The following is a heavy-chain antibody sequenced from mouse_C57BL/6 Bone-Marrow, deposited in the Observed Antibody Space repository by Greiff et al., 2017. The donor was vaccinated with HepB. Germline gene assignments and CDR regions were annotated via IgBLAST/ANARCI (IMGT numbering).Heavy chain of an antibody. Sequence: EVQRVESGAELVRPGASVKLSCTASGFNIKDYYMHWVKQRPEQGLEWIGRIDPEDGDTEYAPKFQGKATMTADTSSNTAYLQLSSLTSEDTAVYYCTPYGNSYYYAMDYWGQGTSVTVSS. CDR2: IDPEDGDT. CDR1: GFNIKDYY. D-gene: IGHD2-1*01. V-gene: IGHV14-1*01. J-gene: IGHJ4*01. CDR3: TPYGNSYYYAMDY.